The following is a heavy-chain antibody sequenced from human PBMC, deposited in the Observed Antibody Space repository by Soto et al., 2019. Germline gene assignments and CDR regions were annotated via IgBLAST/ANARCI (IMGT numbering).Heavy chain of an antibody. CDR2: IYYTGST. D-gene: IGHD6-19*01. V-gene: IGHV4-39*07. J-gene: IGHJ4*02. Sequence: SETLSLTCTVSGGSISSSDYWWGWIRQPPGKGLEWIGSIYYTGSTNYNPSLKSRVTISVDTSKNQFSLKLSSVTAADTAVYYCARPGAVAGLYYWGQGTLVTVSS. CDR1: GGSISSSDYW. CDR3: ARPGAVAGLYY.